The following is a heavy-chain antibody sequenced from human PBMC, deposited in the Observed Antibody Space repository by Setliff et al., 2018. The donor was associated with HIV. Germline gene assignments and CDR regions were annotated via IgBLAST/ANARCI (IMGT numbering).Heavy chain of an antibody. Sequence: ASVKVSCKASGYTFATYGISWVRQAPGQGLEWMGWISPYNGNTNYAQKVQGRVTMTTDTSTSTAYMELRSLRSDDTALYYCARVRTHLAASSWYSYMDVWGKGTTVTVSS. CDR3: ARVRTHLAASSWYSYMDV. D-gene: IGHD6-13*01. CDR1: GYTFATYG. J-gene: IGHJ6*03. CDR2: ISPYNGNT. V-gene: IGHV1-18*01.